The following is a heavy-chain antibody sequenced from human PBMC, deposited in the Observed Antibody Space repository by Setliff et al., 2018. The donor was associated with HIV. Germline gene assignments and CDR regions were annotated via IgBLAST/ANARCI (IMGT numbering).Heavy chain of an antibody. D-gene: IGHD5-12*01. J-gene: IGHJ4*02. CDR3: ARSPLYSGYERYYFDY. CDR2: IYHSGST. Sequence: LSLSCAGSGSGGSGFTFSDYYMSWVRQPPGKGLEWTGEIYHSGSTNYNPSLKSRVTISLDRSKTQFSLKLSSVTAADTAVYYCARSPLYSGYERYYFDYWGQGTLVTVSS. V-gene: IGHV4-4*02. CDR1: GSGGSGFTFSDYY.